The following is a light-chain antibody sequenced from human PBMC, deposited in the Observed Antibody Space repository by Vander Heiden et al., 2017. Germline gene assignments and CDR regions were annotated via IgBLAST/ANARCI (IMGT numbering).Light chain of an antibody. CDR1: QDIRNH. CDR2: GAS. Sequence: DIQMTQSPSPRSALVGHRVTITCQANQDIRNHLNWYQQKPGRAPKLLIYGASNLETGVPSRFSRSGSATDFTFTISSLQPEDIATYYYQQYDDLPFTFGGGTTVEI. CDR3: QQYDDLPFT. V-gene: IGKV1-33*01. J-gene: IGKJ4*01.